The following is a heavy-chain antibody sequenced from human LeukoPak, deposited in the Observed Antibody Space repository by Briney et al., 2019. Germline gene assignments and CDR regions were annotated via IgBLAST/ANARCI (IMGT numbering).Heavy chain of an antibody. CDR3: AKRLGDQRAFDY. J-gene: IGHJ4*02. V-gene: IGHV3-23*01. D-gene: IGHD2-21*02. CDR2: IRGTSGSI. Sequence: PGGSLRLSCAAAGFTFSNYAMSSVRPAPGKRLEWVSGIRGTSGSINYADPVNGRFTISRDNSKNTVYLQMNSLRAEDTAVYYCAKRLGDQRAFDYWGQGALVTVSS. CDR1: GFTFSNYA.